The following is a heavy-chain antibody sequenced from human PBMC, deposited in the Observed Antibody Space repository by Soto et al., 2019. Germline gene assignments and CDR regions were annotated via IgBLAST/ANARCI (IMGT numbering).Heavy chain of an antibody. J-gene: IGHJ6*02. V-gene: IGHV3-33*01. D-gene: IGHD6-13*01. CDR1: GFVFSNYG. CDR3: ARGSAVGYYYGMDV. Sequence: QVQLVESGGGVVQPGKSLRLSCAASGFVFSNYGMHWVRQAPGKGLEWVAVIWSDGSNKYYGDSVKGRFTISRDNSKNTLYLLMHSLGAEDTAVYYCARGSAVGYYYGMDVWGQGPTVTVSS. CDR2: IWSDGSNK.